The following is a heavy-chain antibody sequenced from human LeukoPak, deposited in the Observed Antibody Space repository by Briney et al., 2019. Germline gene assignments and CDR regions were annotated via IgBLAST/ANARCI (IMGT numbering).Heavy chain of an antibody. Sequence: SETLSLTCAVYGGSFSGYYWSWIRQPPGKGLEWIGEINHSGSTNYNPSLKSRVTISVDTSKNQFSLKLSSVTAADTAVYYCARVGGGIAAAPTMDVWGKGTTVTVSS. J-gene: IGHJ6*03. CDR1: GGSFSGYY. CDR2: INHSGST. D-gene: IGHD6-13*01. V-gene: IGHV4-34*01. CDR3: ARVGGGIAAAPTMDV.